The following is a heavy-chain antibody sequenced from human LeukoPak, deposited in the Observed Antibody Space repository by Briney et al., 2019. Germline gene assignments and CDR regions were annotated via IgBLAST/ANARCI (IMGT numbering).Heavy chain of an antibody. D-gene: IGHD3-9*01. CDR2: ISSSSSYI. Sequence: GGSLRLSCAASGFTFSSYSMNWVRQAPGKGLEWVSSISSSSSYIYYADSVKGRFTISRDNAKNSLYLQMNSLRAEDTAVYYCARDSPYDILTGYSRQCSLDYWGQGTLVTVSS. CDR3: ARDSPYDILTGYSRQCSLDY. J-gene: IGHJ4*02. V-gene: IGHV3-21*01. CDR1: GFTFSSYS.